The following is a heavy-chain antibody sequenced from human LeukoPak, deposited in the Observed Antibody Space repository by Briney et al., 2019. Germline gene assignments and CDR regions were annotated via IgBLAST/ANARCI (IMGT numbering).Heavy chain of an antibody. D-gene: IGHD3-10*01. Sequence: SETLSLTCTVSGGSISSYYWSWIRQPPGKGLEWIGYIYYSGSTNYNPSLKSRVTISVDTSKNQFSLKLTSVTAADTAVYYCARAPSPPYYYGSGSRGFDYWGLGTLVTVSS. CDR1: GGSISSYY. CDR2: IYYSGST. J-gene: IGHJ4*02. V-gene: IGHV4-59*01. CDR3: ARAPSPPYYYGSGSRGFDY.